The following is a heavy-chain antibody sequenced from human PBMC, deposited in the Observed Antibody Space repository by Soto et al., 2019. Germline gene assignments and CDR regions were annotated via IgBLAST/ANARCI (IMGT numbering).Heavy chain of an antibody. V-gene: IGHV1-58*01. D-gene: IGHD1-26*01. J-gene: IGHJ3*01. Sequence: ASVKVSCKASGFTYTSSDVQWVRQARGQRLEWIGWLVVGSGNTNYAQKFQERVTITRDMSTSTAYMELSSLRSEDTAVYYCAAGRCVVGSVVCAVW. CDR2: LVVGSGNT. CDR3: AAGRCVVGSVVCAV. CDR1: GFTYTSSD.